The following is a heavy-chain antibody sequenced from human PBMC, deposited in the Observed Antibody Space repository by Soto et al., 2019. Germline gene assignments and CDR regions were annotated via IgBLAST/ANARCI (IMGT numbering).Heavy chain of an antibody. D-gene: IGHD3-3*01. CDR1: GYTLTELS. CDR2: FDPEDGET. Sequence: ASVKVSCKVSGYTLTELSMHWVRQAPGKGLEWMGGFDPEDGETIYAQKFQGRVTMTRDTSTSTVYMELSSLRSEDTAVYYCARDFGDFWSGIRANTNWFDPWGQGTLVTVSS. J-gene: IGHJ5*02. CDR3: ARDFGDFWSGIRANTNWFDP. V-gene: IGHV1-24*01.